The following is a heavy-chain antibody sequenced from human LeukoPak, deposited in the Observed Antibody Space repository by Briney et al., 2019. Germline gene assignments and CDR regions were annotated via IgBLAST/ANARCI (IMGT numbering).Heavy chain of an antibody. Sequence: GASVKVSCKASGYTFTSYDINWVRQATGQGLEWMGWMNPNSGNTGYAQKFQGRVTMTRNTSISTAYMELSSLRSEDTAVYYCARVRATYYYGSGNSLDYWGQGTLVTISS. D-gene: IGHD3-10*01. V-gene: IGHV1-8*01. J-gene: IGHJ4*02. CDR1: GYTFTSYD. CDR2: MNPNSGNT. CDR3: ARVRATYYYGSGNSLDY.